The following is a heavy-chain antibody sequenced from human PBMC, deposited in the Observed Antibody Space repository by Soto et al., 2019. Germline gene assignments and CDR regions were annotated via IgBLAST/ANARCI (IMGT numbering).Heavy chain of an antibody. J-gene: IGHJ3*02. V-gene: IGHV3-9*01. CDR3: AKDWEGYCSSTSCSDAFDI. D-gene: IGHD2-2*01. CDR1: GFTFDDYA. CDR2: ISRNSGSI. Sequence: GGSLRLSCAASGFTFDDYAMHWVRQAPGKGLEWVSGISRNSGSIGYADSVKGRFTISRDNAKNSLYLQMNSLRAEDTALYYCAKDWEGYCSSTSCSDAFDIWGQGTMVTVSS.